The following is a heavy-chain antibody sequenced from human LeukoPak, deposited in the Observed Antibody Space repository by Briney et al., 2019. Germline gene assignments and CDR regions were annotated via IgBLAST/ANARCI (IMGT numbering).Heavy chain of an antibody. CDR3: ARDGPSSSWYYYYYGMDV. V-gene: IGHV4-4*07. J-gene: IGHJ6*02. CDR1: GGSISSYY. D-gene: IGHD6-13*01. CDR2: IYISGST. Sequence: SETLSLTCTVSGGSISSYYWSWIRQPAGKGLEWVGRIYISGSTNYNPSLTSRVTMSVDTSKNQFSLKLSSVTAADTAVYYCARDGPSSSWYYYYYGMDVWGQGTTVTVSS.